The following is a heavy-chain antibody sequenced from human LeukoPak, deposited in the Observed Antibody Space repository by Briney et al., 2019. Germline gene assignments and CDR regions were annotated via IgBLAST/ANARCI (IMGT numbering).Heavy chain of an antibody. V-gene: IGHV3-33*06. Sequence: GRPLRLSCAASGFTFSSYGMHWVRQAPGKGLEWVAVIWYDGSNKYYADSVKGRFTISRDNSKNTLYLQMNSLRAEDTAVYYCAKGHSYYYDSSGEPYFDYWGQGTLVTVSS. J-gene: IGHJ4*02. CDR2: IWYDGSNK. CDR3: AKGHSYYYDSSGEPYFDY. D-gene: IGHD3-22*01. CDR1: GFTFSSYG.